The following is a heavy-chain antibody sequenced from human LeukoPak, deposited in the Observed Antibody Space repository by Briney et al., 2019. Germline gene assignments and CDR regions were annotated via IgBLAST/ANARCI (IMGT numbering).Heavy chain of an antibody. J-gene: IGHJ2*01. CDR1: GGSISSYY. Sequence: SETLSLTCTVSGGSISSYYWSWIRQPPGKGLEWIGYIYYSGSTNYNPSLKSRVTISVDTSKNQFSLKLSSVTAADTAVYYCAREVRGFQWYFDLWGRGTLVTVSS. CDR3: AREVRGFQWYFDL. CDR2: IYYSGST. D-gene: IGHD3-10*01. V-gene: IGHV4-59*01.